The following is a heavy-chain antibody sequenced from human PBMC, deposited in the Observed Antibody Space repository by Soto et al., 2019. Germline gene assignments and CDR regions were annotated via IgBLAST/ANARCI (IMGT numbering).Heavy chain of an antibody. J-gene: IGHJ3*02. D-gene: IGHD6-19*01. Sequence: SETLSLTCTVSGGSISSGGYYWSWIRQHPGKGLEWIGYIYYSGSTYYNPSLKSRVTISVDTSKNQFSLKLSSVTAADTAVYYCARYIGVAGSLRVWAFDIWGQGTMVTVSS. CDR1: GGSISSGGYY. V-gene: IGHV4-31*03. CDR3: ARYIGVAGSLRVWAFDI. CDR2: IYYSGST.